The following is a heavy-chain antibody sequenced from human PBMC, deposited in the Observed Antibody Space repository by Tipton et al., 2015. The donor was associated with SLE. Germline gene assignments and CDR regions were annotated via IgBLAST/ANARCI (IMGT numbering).Heavy chain of an antibody. CDR2: IYYSGNT. CDR3: ARDRAAAAAGIDC. CDR1: GGSIRSAGYA. Sequence: TLSLTCTVSGGSIRSAGYAWTWIRQFPGKGLEWIGYIYYSGNTYYNPSLESRVVISGDTSKNQFSLKLSSVTAADSAVYYCARDRAAAAAGIDCWGRGTLVTVSS. V-gene: IGHV4-31*03. J-gene: IGHJ4*02. D-gene: IGHD6-13*01.